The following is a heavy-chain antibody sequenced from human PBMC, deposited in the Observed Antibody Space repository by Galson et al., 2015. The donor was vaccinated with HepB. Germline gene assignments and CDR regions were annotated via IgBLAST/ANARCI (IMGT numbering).Heavy chain of an antibody. J-gene: IGHJ3*02. CDR2: INPSGGST. D-gene: IGHD2-2*01. V-gene: IGHV1-46*01. CDR3: ARRALPCSSTSCSLWVYSHDASDI. CDR1: GYTFTSYY. Sequence: SVKVSCKASGYTFTSYYMHWVRQAPGQGLEWMGIINPSGGSTSYAQKFQGRVTMTRDTSTSTVYMELSSLRSEDTAVYYCARRALPCSSTSCSLWVYSHDASDIWGQGTMVTVSS.